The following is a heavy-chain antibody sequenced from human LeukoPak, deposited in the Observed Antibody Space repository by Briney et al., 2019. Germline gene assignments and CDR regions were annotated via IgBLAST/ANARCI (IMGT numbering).Heavy chain of an antibody. CDR3: ATLIAAAGTPRYYYYGMDV. V-gene: IGHV1-69*13. D-gene: IGHD6-13*01. CDR2: IIPIFGTA. Sequence: SVKVSCKASGGTFSSYAISWVRQAPGQGLEWMGGIIPIFGTANYAQKFQGRVTITADESTSTAYMELSSLRSEDTAVYYCATLIAAAGTPRYYYYGMDVWGQGTTVTVSS. CDR1: GGTFSSYA. J-gene: IGHJ6*02.